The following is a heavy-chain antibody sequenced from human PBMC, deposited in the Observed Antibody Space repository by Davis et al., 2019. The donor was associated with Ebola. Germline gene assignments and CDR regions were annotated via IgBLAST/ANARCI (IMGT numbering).Heavy chain of an antibody. D-gene: IGHD6-13*01. V-gene: IGHV1-69*13. CDR1: GGSFSSYP. J-gene: IGHJ4*02. CDR3: ARARGLAAAGDY. CDR2: IVPLFGLA. Sequence: AASVKVSCKASGGSFSSYPITWVRQAPGQGLEFMGVIVPLFGLANYAQKFQGRVTITADESTSTAYMELSSLRSDDTAVYYCARARGLAAAGDYWGQGTLVTVSS.